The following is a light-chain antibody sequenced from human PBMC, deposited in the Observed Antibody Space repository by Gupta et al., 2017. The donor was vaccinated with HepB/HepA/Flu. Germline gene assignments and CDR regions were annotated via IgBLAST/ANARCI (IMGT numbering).Light chain of an antibody. Sequence: ELVLTQSPATLSVSPGETATLSCRASQSVSSNLAWYQQKPGQAPRLLIYGASTRATGIPARFSGSGSGTQFTLTISSLQSEDFAVYYCQQYFNWPRTFGQGTKVEIK. J-gene: IGKJ1*01. CDR3: QQYFNWPRT. V-gene: IGKV3-15*01. CDR2: GAS. CDR1: QSVSSN.